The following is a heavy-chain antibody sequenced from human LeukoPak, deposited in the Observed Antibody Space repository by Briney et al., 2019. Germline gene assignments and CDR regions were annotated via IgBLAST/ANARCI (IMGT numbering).Heavy chain of an antibody. J-gene: IGHJ3*02. V-gene: IGHV3-66*01. CDR1: GFXVSSNY. Sequence: GGSLRLSCAASGFXVSSNYISWVRQAPGKGLEWVSVIYSGGSTYYADSVKGRFTISRDNSKNTLYLQMNSLRAEDTAVYYCARDLSGRDFWSGYYSDAFDIWGQGTMVTVSS. CDR2: IYSGGST. D-gene: IGHD3-3*01. CDR3: ARDLSGRDFWSGYYSDAFDI.